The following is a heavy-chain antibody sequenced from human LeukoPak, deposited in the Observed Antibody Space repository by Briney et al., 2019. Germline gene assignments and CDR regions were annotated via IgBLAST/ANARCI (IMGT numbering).Heavy chain of an antibody. CDR3: AHLAREYDTSGYYSGDFDS. J-gene: IGHJ4*02. D-gene: IGHD3-22*01. CDR2: CYSGGST. Sequence: GGSLRLSCAAPGFTVSSNYMSWVRQAPGRGLEWVSVCYSGGSTYYADSVKGRFTLSRDNSKNTLYLQMNSLRAEDTAVYYCAHLAREYDTSGYYSGDFDSWGQGTLVTVSS. CDR1: GFTVSSNY. V-gene: IGHV3-53*05.